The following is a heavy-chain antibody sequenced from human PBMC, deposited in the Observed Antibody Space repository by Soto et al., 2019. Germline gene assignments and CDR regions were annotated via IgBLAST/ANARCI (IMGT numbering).Heavy chain of an antibody. Sequence: GESLKISCKGSGYSFTSYWIGWVRQMPGKGLEWMGRIDPSDSYTNYSPSFQGHVTISADKSISTAYLQWSSLKASDTAMYYCARPIRTNGVLDGVDYWGQGTLVTVSS. CDR1: GYSFTSYW. J-gene: IGHJ4*02. V-gene: IGHV5-10-1*01. D-gene: IGHD2-8*01. CDR2: IDPSDSYT. CDR3: ARPIRTNGVLDGVDY.